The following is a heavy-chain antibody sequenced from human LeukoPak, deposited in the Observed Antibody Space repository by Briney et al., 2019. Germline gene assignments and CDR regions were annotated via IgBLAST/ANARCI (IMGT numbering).Heavy chain of an antibody. Sequence: GASVTVSFKASGYTFTVYCIHWVRQAPGQGPEWMGWINPNSGTTNYPQKFQGRVTMTRDTSINTAYMELFSLRPDDTAVYYCARESAIVAAGRPDQSFDYWGQGTLVTVSS. CDR3: ARESAIVAAGRPDQSFDY. J-gene: IGHJ4*02. CDR2: INPNSGTT. CDR1: GYTFTVYC. D-gene: IGHD6-13*01. V-gene: IGHV1-2*02.